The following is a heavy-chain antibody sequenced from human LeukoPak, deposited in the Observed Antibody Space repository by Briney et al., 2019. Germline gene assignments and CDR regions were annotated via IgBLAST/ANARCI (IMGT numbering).Heavy chain of an antibody. CDR3: ASAYYDILTGYYPGAFDI. Sequence: SETLSLTCAVYGGSFSGYYWSWIRQPPGKGLEWIESIYYSGSTYYNPSLKSRVTISVDTSKNQFSLKLSSVTAADTAVYYCASAYYDILTGYYPGAFDIWGQGTMVTVSS. CDR2: IYYSGST. V-gene: IGHV4-34*01. J-gene: IGHJ3*02. D-gene: IGHD3-9*01. CDR1: GGSFSGYY.